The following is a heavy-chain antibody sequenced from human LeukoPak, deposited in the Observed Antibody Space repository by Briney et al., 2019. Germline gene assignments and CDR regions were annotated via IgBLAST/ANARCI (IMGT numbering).Heavy chain of an antibody. CDR3: ARIRGSGSYFADC. CDR2: IYSGGTT. V-gene: IGHV3-66*01. CDR1: GFTVSNKY. J-gene: IGHJ4*02. D-gene: IGHD1-26*01. Sequence: GGSLRLSCAASGFTVSNKYMTWVRQAPGKGLEWVSVIYSGGTTYYADAVKGRFTISRDTSKNTLYLQMNSLRVEDTAVYYCARIRGSGSYFADCWGQGTLVTVSS.